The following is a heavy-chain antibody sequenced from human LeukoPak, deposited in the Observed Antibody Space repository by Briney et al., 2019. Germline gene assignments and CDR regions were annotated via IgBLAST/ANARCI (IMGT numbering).Heavy chain of an antibody. CDR2: INHSGST. CDR1: GGSFSGYY. V-gene: IGHV4-34*01. D-gene: IGHD3-22*01. J-gene: IGHJ4*02. Sequence: SETLSLTCAVCGGSFSGYYWSWIRQPPGKGLEWIGEINHSGSTNYNPSLKSRVTISVDTSKNQFSLKLSSVTAADTAVYYCARGRDSSGYQTFDYWGQGTLVTVSS. CDR3: ARGRDSSGYQTFDY.